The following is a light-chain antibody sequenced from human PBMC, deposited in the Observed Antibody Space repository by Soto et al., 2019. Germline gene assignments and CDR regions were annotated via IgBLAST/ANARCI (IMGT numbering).Light chain of an antibody. CDR1: QSVSSN. Sequence: EIVMTQSPATLSVSPGERATLSCRASQSVSSNLAWYQQKPGQAPRLLIYGASTRATGIPARFSGSGSGTAFTLTISSLQSEDFAVYYCQQYHNWPPWTFGRGTKVEIK. V-gene: IGKV3-15*01. CDR2: GAS. CDR3: QQYHNWPPWT. J-gene: IGKJ1*01.